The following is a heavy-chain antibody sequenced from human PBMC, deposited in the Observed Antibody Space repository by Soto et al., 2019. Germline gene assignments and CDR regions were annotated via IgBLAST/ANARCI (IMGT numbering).Heavy chain of an antibody. CDR3: ASMSSGSGSYYNVYYGMDV. J-gene: IGHJ6*02. CDR1: GYTFTSYA. Sequence: ASVKVSCKASGYTFTSYAMHWVRQAPGQRLEWMGWINAGNGNTKYSQKFQGRVTITRDTSASTAYMELSSLRSEDTAVYYCASMSSGSGSYYNVYYGMDVWGQGTTVNVSS. D-gene: IGHD3-10*01. V-gene: IGHV1-3*01. CDR2: INAGNGNT.